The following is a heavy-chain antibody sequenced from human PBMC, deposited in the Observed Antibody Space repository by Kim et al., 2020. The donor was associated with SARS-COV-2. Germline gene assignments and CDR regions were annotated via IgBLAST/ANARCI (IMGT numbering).Heavy chain of an antibody. V-gene: IGHV4-31*03. CDR3: AAEKYGSSWYHPFDY. J-gene: IGHJ4*02. CDR1: GASITSGDYY. CDR2: IYYSGTT. Sequence: SETLSLTCTVSGASITSGDYYWSWIRQYPGKGLEWIGNIYYSGTTNYNPSLKSRIIISVDTSKNQFSLKLNSMTAADTAVYYCAAEKYGSSWYHPFDYWGQGTLVTVSS. D-gene: IGHD6-13*01.